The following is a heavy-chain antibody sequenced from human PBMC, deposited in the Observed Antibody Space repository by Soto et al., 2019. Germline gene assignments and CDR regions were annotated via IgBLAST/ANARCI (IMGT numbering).Heavy chain of an antibody. V-gene: IGHV6-1*01. CDR2: TYYRSKWYN. CDR3: ARDGYRASWYVFDY. D-gene: IGHD2-2*01. CDR1: GDSVSSNSAA. J-gene: IGHJ4*02. Sequence: SQTLSLTCAISGDSVSSNSAAWNWIRQSPSRGLEWLGRTYYRSKWYNDYAVSVRGRITIYPDTSNNQFSPQLNSVTPDDTAVYYCARDGYRASWYVFDYWGQGTLVTVSS.